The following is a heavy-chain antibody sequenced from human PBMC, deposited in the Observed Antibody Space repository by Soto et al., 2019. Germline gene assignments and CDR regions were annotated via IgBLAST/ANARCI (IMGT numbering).Heavy chain of an antibody. D-gene: IGHD6-19*01. J-gene: IGHJ4*02. CDR3: ARVSGWYYFDY. V-gene: IGHV1-3*01. CDR1: GYTFTSYA. Sequence: QVQLVQSGAEVKKPGASVKVSCKASGYTFTSYAMHWVRQAPGQRLEWMGWINAGNGNTKYSQKLQGRVTITRDTSASTAYMELSSLRSEDTAVYYCARVSGWYYFDYWGQGTLVTVSS. CDR2: INAGNGNT.